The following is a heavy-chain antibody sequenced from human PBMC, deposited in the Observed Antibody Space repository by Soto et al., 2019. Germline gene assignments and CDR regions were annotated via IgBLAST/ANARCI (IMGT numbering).Heavy chain of an antibody. J-gene: IGHJ4*02. CDR2: IYYSGST. CDR3: ARESGDYYDSSGYSIFDY. CDR1: GGSISSYY. V-gene: IGHV4-59*01. Sequence: SETLSLTCTVSGGSISSYYWSWIRQPPGKGLEWIGYIYYSGSTNYNPSLKSRVTISVDTSKNQFSLKLSSVTAADTAVYYCARESGDYYDSSGYSIFDYWGQGTLVTVSS. D-gene: IGHD3-22*01.